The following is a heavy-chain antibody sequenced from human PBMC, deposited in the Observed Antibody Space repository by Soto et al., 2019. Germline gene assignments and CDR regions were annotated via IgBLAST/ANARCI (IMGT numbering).Heavy chain of an antibody. D-gene: IGHD3-10*01. V-gene: IGHV3-15*07. CDR3: TTGGSGSYYAPDYYYYGMDV. J-gene: IGHJ6*02. CDR2: IKSKTDGGTT. Sequence: PGGSLRLSCAASGFTSSNAWMNWVRQAPGKGLEWVGRIKSKTDGGTTDYAAPVKGRFTISRDDSKNTLYLQMNSLKTEDTAVYYCTTGGSGSYYAPDYYYYGMDVWGQGTTVTVSS. CDR1: GFTSSNAW.